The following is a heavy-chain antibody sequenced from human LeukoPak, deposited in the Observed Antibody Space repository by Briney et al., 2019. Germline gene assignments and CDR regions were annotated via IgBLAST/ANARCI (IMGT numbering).Heavy chain of an antibody. CDR2: IYYSVST. D-gene: IGHD3-22*01. CDR3: ARLSADYNSSGSYSHLGY. J-gene: IGHJ4*02. V-gene: IGHV4-61*08. CDR1: GGSTTIGGYY. Sequence: PETLSLTCTVPGGSTTIGGYYWGWIRQPPGSGLGWNGYIYYSVSTNYNPSLKSRVTISVATSKNQFSLKWRSVTAAEPAVNYGARLSADYNSSGSYSHLGYWGQGTLVTVSS.